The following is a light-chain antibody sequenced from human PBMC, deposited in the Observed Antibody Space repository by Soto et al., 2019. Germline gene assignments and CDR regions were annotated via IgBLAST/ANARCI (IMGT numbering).Light chain of an antibody. V-gene: IGKV1-5*03. CDR3: QHYDAYPYT. CDR1: QSVVNL. J-gene: IGKJ2*01. Sequence: DIQMAQSPSTLSASVGDRVTITCRASQSVVNLAWYQQKPGKVPKLLIFQASTLETGVPSRFSGSGSGTEFTLYISSLQPDDFATYYCQHYDAYPYTFGQGTKLEIK. CDR2: QAS.